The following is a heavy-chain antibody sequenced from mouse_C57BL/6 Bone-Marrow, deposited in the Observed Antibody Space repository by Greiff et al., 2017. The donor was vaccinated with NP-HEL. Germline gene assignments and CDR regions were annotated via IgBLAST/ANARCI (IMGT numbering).Heavy chain of an antibody. J-gene: IGHJ2*01. CDR3: ARYYGYYFDY. CDR2: IHPNSGST. D-gene: IGHD1-1*01. Sequence: QVQLQQPGAELVKPGASVKLSCKASGYTFTSYWMHWVKQRPGQGLEWIGMIHPNSGSTNYNEKFKSKATLTVDKSSSTAYMQLISLTSEDPAVYYCARYYGYYFDYWGQGTTLTVSS. CDR1: GYTFTSYW. V-gene: IGHV1-64*01.